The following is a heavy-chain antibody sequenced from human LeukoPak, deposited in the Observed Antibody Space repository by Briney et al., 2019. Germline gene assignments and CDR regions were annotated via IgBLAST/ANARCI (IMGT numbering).Heavy chain of an antibody. CDR3: ARDPGYSSPRGDY. D-gene: IGHD5-18*01. V-gene: IGHV1-2*02. CDR2: INPNSGGT. Sequence: ASVKASCKASGYTFTDYFMHWVRQAPGQGLEWMGWINPNSGGTHYAQKFQVRVTMTRDTSISTAYMELSRLRSDDTAVYYCARDPGYSSPRGDYWGQGTLVTVSS. J-gene: IGHJ4*02. CDR1: GYTFTDYF.